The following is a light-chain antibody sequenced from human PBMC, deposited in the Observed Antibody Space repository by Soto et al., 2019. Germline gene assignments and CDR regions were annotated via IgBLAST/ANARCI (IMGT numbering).Light chain of an antibody. J-gene: IGLJ2*01. V-gene: IGLV1-47*01. CDR1: SSNIGRNY. CDR3: AAWDASLSGLI. Sequence: QSVLTQPPSASGTPGQRVTISCTGSSSNIGRNYGYWFQQVPGTAPRLLIYRSTQRPSGVPDRFSASKSDTSASLVISGLRSEDEADYYCAAWDASLSGLIFGGGTKLTV. CDR2: RST.